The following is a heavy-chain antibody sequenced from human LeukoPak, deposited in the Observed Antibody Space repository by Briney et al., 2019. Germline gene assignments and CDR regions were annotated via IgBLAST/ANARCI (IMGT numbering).Heavy chain of an antibody. D-gene: IGHD3-10*02. CDR2: ISSSGSTI. CDR3: AELGITMIGGV. V-gene: IGHV3-48*03. Sequence: GGSLRLSCAASGFTFSSYEMNWVRQAPGKGLEWVSYISSSGSTIYYADSVKGRFTISRDNANNSLYLQMNSLRAEDTAVYYCAELGITMIGGVWGQGTTVTISS. J-gene: IGHJ6*02. CDR1: GFTFSSYE.